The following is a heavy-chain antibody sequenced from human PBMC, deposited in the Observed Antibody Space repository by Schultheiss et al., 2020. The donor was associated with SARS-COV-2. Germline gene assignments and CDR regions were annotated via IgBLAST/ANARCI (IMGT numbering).Heavy chain of an antibody. D-gene: IGHD6-13*01. Sequence: ASVKVSCKASGYTFTSYYMHWVRQAPGQGLEWMGWINPNSGGTNYAQKFQGRVTMTRDTSISTAYMELSRLRSDDTAVYYCARNHGIAAAVTEIDYWGQGTLVKVSS. V-gene: IGHV1-2*02. J-gene: IGHJ4*02. CDR3: ARNHGIAAAVTEIDY. CDR2: INPNSGGT. CDR1: GYTFTSYY.